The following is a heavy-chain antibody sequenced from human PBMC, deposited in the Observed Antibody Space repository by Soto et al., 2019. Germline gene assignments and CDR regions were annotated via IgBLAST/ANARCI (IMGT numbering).Heavy chain of an antibody. Sequence: GESLKISCKGSGYSFTSYWISWVRQMPGKGLEWMGRIDPSDSYTNYSPSLQGHVTISADKSISTAYLQWSSLKASDTAMYYCASLSYDFWSGSPMDVWGQGTTVTVSS. CDR2: IDPSDSYT. J-gene: IGHJ6*02. D-gene: IGHD3-3*01. V-gene: IGHV5-10-1*01. CDR3: ASLSYDFWSGSPMDV. CDR1: GYSFTSYW.